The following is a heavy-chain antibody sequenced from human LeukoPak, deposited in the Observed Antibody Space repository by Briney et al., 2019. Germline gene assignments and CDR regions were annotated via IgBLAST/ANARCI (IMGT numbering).Heavy chain of an antibody. D-gene: IGHD1-26*01. J-gene: IGHJ3*02. V-gene: IGHV1-18*04. CDR2: ISAYNGNT. CDR1: GYTFTSYY. CDR3: ARPEVGANYDAFDI. Sequence: ASVKVSCKASGYTFTSYYMHWVRQAPGQGLEWMGWISAYNGNTNYAQKLQGRVTMTTDTSTSTAYMGLRSLRSDDTAVYYCARPEVGANYDAFDIWGQGTMVTVSS.